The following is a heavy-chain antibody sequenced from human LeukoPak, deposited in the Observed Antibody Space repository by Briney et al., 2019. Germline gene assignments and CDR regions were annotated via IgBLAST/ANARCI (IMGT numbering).Heavy chain of an antibody. Sequence: PSETLSLTCSVSGYSISSGFYWGWIRQPPGKGLEWIGSIYYSGSTYYNPSLKSRVTISVDTSKNQFSLKLSSVTAADTAVYYCAKQGGRYSGSYSSGDNWFDPWGQGTLVTVSS. CDR3: AKQGGRYSGSYSSGDNWFDP. V-gene: IGHV4-38-2*02. J-gene: IGHJ5*02. D-gene: IGHD1-26*01. CDR1: GYSISSGFY. CDR2: IYYSGST.